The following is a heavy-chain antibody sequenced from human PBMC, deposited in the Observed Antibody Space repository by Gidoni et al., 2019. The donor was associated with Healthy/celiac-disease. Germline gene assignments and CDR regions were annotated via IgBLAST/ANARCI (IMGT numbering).Heavy chain of an antibody. CDR1: GFTFRSYG. CDR3: AKLGSSSGYYHK. D-gene: IGHD3-22*01. Sequence: QVQLVESGGGVVQPGRSLRLSCAASGFTFRSYGMHWVRQAPGKGLEWVAVISYDGSNKYYADSVKGRFTISRDNSKNTLYLQMNSLRAEDTAVYYCAKLGSSSGYYHKWGQGTLVTVSS. J-gene: IGHJ4*02. V-gene: IGHV3-30*18. CDR2: ISYDGSNK.